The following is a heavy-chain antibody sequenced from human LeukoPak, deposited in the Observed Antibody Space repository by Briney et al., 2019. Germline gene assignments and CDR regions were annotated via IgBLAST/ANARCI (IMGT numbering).Heavy chain of an antibody. J-gene: IGHJ6*02. D-gene: IGHD2-2*01. V-gene: IGHV1-69*13. CDR2: IIPIFGTA. Sequence: ASVKVSCKASGGTFSSYAISWVRQAPGQGLEWMGGIIPIFGTANYAQKFQGRVTITADESTSTAYMELSSQRSEDTAVYYCARDLIVVVPAATYSGYYYYGMDVWGQGTTVTVSS. CDR1: GGTFSSYA. CDR3: ARDLIVVVPAATYSGYYYYGMDV.